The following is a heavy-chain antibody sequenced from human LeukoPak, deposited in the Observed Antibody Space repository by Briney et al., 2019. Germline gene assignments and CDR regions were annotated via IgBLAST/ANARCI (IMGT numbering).Heavy chain of an antibody. J-gene: IGHJ4*02. CDR2: INHSGST. V-gene: IGHV4-34*01. Sequence: SSENLSLTCAVYGGSFSGYYWSWIRQPPGKGLEWIGEINHSGSTNYNPSLKSRVTISVDTSKNQFSLKLSSVTAADTAVYYCARLEYYDILTGYQDYWGQGTLVTVSS. CDR3: ARLEYYDILTGYQDY. D-gene: IGHD3-9*01. CDR1: GGSFSGYY.